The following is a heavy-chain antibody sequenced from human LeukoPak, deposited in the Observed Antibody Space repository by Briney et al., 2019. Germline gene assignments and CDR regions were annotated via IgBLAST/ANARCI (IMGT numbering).Heavy chain of an antibody. D-gene: IGHD2-21*02. CDR1: GGSISSYY. CDR2: IYYSGST. CDR3: ARAYCGGDCYSDSVYYYYGMDV. V-gene: IGHV4-59*01. J-gene: IGHJ6*02. Sequence: SETLSLTCTVSGGSISSYYWGWIRQPPGKGLEWIGYIYYSGSTNYNPSLKSRVTISVDTSKNQFSLKLSSVTAADTAVYYCARAYCGGDCYSDSVYYYYGMDVWGQGTTVTVSS.